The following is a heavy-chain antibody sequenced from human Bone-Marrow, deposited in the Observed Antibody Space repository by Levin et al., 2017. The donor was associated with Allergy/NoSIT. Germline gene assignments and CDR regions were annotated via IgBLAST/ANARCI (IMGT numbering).Heavy chain of an antibody. V-gene: IGHV4-59*01. CDR1: GGSISGFY. CDR2: VHSSGGT. CDR3: ARYYCPNDVCCGFDF. Sequence: GSLRLSCTVSGGSISGFYWSWIRQVPGKGLEWIAYVHSSGGTNSNPSLRSRVTMSVDTSKNQFSVRLSSVTAADTAVYYCARYYCPNDVCCGFDFWGQGTLVTVSS. J-gene: IGHJ4*02. D-gene: IGHD2-8*01.